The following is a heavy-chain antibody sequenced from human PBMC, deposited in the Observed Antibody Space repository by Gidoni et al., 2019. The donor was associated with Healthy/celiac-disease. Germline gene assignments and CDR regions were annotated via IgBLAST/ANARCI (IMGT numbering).Heavy chain of an antibody. CDR3: VKEEVPVRYYEFWSGYYTSAFDI. CDR2: ISSNGGST. D-gene: IGHD3-3*01. Sequence: EVQLVESGGGLVQPGGSLRLSCSASGFTFSSYAMHWVRQAPGKGLEYVSGISSNGGSTYYADSVKGRFNISRDNSKNTLYLQMSSLRAEDTAVYYGVKEEVPVRYYEFWSGYYTSAFDIWGQGTMVTVSS. CDR1: GFTFSSYA. V-gene: IGHV3-64D*06. J-gene: IGHJ3*02.